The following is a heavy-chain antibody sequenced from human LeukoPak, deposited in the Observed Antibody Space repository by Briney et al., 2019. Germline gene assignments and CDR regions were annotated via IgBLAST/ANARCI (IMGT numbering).Heavy chain of an antibody. Sequence: GASLKISCKGFGSDFSTYWIGWVRQVPGEGLEWMGIIYPADSTTHYSRSFQGQVTISVDKSISTAYLQWCSLKASDTAMYYCACRKYYSTWSGPWGQGTLVTV. D-gene: IGHD3-10*01. CDR2: IYPADSTT. V-gene: IGHV5-51*01. CDR3: ACRKYYSTWSGP. CDR1: GSDFSTYW. J-gene: IGHJ5*02.